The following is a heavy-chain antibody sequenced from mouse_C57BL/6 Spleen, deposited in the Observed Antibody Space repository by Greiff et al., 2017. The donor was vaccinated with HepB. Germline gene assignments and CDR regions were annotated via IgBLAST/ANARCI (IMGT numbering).Heavy chain of an antibody. CDR2: IYPRSGNT. J-gene: IGHJ4*01. D-gene: IGHD1-1*01. Sequence: QVKLKESGAELARPGASVKLSCKASGYTFTSYGISWVKQRTGQGLEWIGEIYPRSGNTYYNEKFKGKATLTADKSSSTAYMELRSLTSEDSAVYFCAFYYYGSTDGMDYWGQGTSVTVSS. V-gene: IGHV1-81*01. CDR1: GYTFTSYG. CDR3: AFYYYGSTDGMDY.